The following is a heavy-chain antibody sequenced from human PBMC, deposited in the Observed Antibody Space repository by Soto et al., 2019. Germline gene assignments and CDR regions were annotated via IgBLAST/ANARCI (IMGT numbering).Heavy chain of an antibody. D-gene: IGHD3-22*01. V-gene: IGHV3-21*01. CDR2: ISSSSSYI. CDR1: GFTFSSYS. J-gene: IGHJ4*02. CDR3: ARDYYDSSGYYYGGAAIDY. Sequence: EVQLVESGGGLVKPGGSLRLSCAASGFTFSSYSMNWVRQAPGKGLEWVSSISSSSSYIFYADSVKGRFTISRDNAKNSLYLQMNSLGAEDTAVYYCARDYYDSSGYYYGGAAIDYWGQGTLVTVSS.